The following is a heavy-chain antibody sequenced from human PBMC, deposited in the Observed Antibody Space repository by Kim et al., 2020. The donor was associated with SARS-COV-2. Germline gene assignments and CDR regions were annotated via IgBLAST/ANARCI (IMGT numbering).Heavy chain of an antibody. D-gene: IGHD3-22*01. Sequence: SETLSLTCTVSGGSITNYYWSWSRHPPGKKLEWMCYIFHTGSTNSNPSLESRVTISLYISTNQISLNLSSVTAADTAVDYYSRRRRVNPSDRSVYYDYWG. CDR3: SRRRRVNPSDRSVYYDY. CDR2: IFHTGST. CDR1: GGSITNYY. V-gene: IGHV4-59*01. J-gene: IGHJ4*01.